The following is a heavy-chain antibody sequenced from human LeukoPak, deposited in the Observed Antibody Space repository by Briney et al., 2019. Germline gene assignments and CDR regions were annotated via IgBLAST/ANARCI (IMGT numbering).Heavy chain of an antibody. CDR2: IYYSGST. CDR3: ARVEGYYYDSSGYYLPYYFDY. Sequence: SETLSLTCTVSGGSISSYYWSWIRQPPGKGLEWIGYIYYSGSTNYDPSLKSRVTISVDTSKNQFSLKLSSVTAADTAVYYCARVEGYYYDSSGYYLPYYFDYWGQGTLVTVSS. J-gene: IGHJ4*02. CDR1: GGSISSYY. D-gene: IGHD3-22*01. V-gene: IGHV4-59*01.